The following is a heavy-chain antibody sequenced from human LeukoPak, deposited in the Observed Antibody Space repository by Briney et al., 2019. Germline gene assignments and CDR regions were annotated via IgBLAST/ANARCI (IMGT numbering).Heavy chain of an antibody. D-gene: IGHD5-24*01. CDR2: IYTSEST. J-gene: IGHJ4*02. Sequence: SETLSLTCTVSGGSISSYYWSWIRQPAGKGLEWIGRIYTSESTNYNPSLKSRVTMSVDTSKNQFSLQLNSVTSEDTAVYYCARAAKMATINYFDYWGQGTLVTVSS. CDR1: GGSISSYY. V-gene: IGHV4-4*07. CDR3: ARAAKMATINYFDY.